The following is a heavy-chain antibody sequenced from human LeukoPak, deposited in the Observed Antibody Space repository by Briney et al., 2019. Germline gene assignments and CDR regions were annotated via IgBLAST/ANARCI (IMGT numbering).Heavy chain of an antibody. CDR3: ARDLKNYYYDSSGCLGY. J-gene: IGHJ4*02. D-gene: IGHD3-22*01. Sequence: GGSMRLSCAASGSTFSSYAMHWVRQAPGKGLEWVAVISYDGSNKYYADSVKGRFTISRDNSKNTLYLQMNSLRAEDTAVYYCARDLKNYYYDSSGCLGYWGQGTLVTVSS. CDR1: GSTFSSYA. CDR2: ISYDGSNK. V-gene: IGHV3-30-3*01.